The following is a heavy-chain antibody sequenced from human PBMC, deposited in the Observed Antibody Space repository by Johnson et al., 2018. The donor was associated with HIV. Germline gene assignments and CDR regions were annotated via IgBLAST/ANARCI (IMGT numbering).Heavy chain of an antibody. J-gene: IGHJ3*02. CDR2: IKSKTDGGTT. CDR1: GFTFSNAW. D-gene: IGHD3-10*01. CDR3: TPYYVSGLI. Sequence: EVQLVESGGGLVQPGGSLRLSCAASGFTFSNAWMSWVRQAPGKGLEWVGRIKSKTDGGTTDYAAPVKGRFTISRDDSKSIAYRQMNSLKTEDTAVYYCTPYYVSGLIWGQGTMVTVSS. V-gene: IGHV3-15*01.